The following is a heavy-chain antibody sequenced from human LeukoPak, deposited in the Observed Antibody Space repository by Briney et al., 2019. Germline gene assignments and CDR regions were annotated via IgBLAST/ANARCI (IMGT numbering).Heavy chain of an antibody. V-gene: IGHV3-23*01. D-gene: IGHD5-12*01. CDR1: GFTFSTYT. CDR2: IGSSGGGI. CDR3: TRVRGYDFDF. Sequence: GGSLRLSCAASGFTFSTYTMYWVRHPPGKRLEWVSIIGSSGGGIHYADSVKGRFTISRDNSKNALYLQMNSLRAEDTAVYYCTRVRGYDFDFWGQGTLVTVSS. J-gene: IGHJ4*02.